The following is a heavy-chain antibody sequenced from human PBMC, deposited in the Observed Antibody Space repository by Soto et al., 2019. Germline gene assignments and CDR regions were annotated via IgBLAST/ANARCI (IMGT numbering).Heavy chain of an antibody. CDR2: MYPADSDT. V-gene: IGHV5-51*01. D-gene: IGHD3-10*01. J-gene: IGHJ6*02. CDR3: VRHMVNYYYGMDV. Sequence: RGESLKISCKASGYSFTNYWIGWVRQMPGKGLEWVAIMYPADSDTTYSPPFQGQVTISVDKSISTAYLQWTTLRASDTAIYYCVRHMVNYYYGMDVWGQGTLVTVSS. CDR1: GYSFTNYW.